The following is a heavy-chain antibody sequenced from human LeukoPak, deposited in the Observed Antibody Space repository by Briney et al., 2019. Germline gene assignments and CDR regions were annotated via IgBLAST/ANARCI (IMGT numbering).Heavy chain of an antibody. CDR3: AKDRGRWLQFDAFDI. CDR2: ISWDGGST. V-gene: IGHV3-43*01. CDR1: GFTFDDYT. Sequence: PGGSLTLSCAASGFTFDDYTMHWVRQAPGKGLEWVSLISWDGGSTYYADSVKGRFTISRDNSKNSLYLQMNSLRTEDTALYYCAKDRGRWLQFDAFDIWGQGTMVTVSS. J-gene: IGHJ3*02. D-gene: IGHD5-24*01.